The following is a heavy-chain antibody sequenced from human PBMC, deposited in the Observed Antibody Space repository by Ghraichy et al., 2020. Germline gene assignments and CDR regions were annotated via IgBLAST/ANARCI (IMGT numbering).Heavy chain of an antibody. CDR2: IYTTGSP. Sequence: TLSLTCTVSGVSISSGSYFWTWIRQPAGRGLEWIGRIYTTGSPYYNPSLKSRLTISIDTSKNQFSLKLSSVTAADTAVYYCGRQYGTWVDPWGQGTLGTVSS. V-gene: IGHV4-61*02. CDR3: GRQYGTWVDP. J-gene: IGHJ5*02. CDR1: GVSISSGSYF. D-gene: IGHD2/OR15-2a*01.